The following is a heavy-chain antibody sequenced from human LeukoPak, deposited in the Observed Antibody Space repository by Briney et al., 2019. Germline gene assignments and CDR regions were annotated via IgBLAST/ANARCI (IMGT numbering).Heavy chain of an antibody. V-gene: IGHV1-8*01. CDR3: ARAEYQLPYYYYGMDV. D-gene: IGHD2-2*01. CDR1: GYTFTSYD. CDR2: MNPNSGNT. J-gene: IGHJ6*02. Sequence: ASVKVSCKASGYTFTSYDINWVRQATGQGLEWMGWMNPNSGNTGYTQKFQGRVTMTRNTSISTAYMELSSLRSEDTAVYYCARAEYQLPYYYYGMDVWGQGTTVTVSS.